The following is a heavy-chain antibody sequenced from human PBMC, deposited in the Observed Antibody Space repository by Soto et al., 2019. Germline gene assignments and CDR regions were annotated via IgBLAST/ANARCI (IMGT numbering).Heavy chain of an antibody. CDR1: GGTFSSYS. CDR3: ARDGGRHSGGIDY. CDR2: IIPIFGTA. V-gene: IGHV1-69*01. Sequence: QVQLVQSGAEVQKPGSSVQVSCKASGGTFSSYSINWVRQAPGQGLEWMGEIIPIFGTANYTQKFQGRVTITADESTSTAYMELSSLRSEDTAVYYCARDGGRHSGGIDYWGQGTLVTVSS. J-gene: IGHJ4*02. D-gene: IGHD1-26*01.